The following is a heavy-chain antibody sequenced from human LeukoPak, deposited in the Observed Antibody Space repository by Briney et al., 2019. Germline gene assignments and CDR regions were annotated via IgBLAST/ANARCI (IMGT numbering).Heavy chain of an antibody. D-gene: IGHD6-6*01. CDR3: ARDLVYSSSSDYYYYMGV. V-gene: IGHV4-39*07. CDR1: GGSISSSSDY. CDR2: IYYSGNT. J-gene: IGHJ6*03. Sequence: PSETLSLTCTVSGGSISSSSDYWGWIRQPPGKGLEWIGTIYYSGNTYYNPSLRSRVTMSVDTSKNQFSLKVTSVTAADTAVYYCARDLVYSSSSDYYYYMGVWGKGTTVTVSS.